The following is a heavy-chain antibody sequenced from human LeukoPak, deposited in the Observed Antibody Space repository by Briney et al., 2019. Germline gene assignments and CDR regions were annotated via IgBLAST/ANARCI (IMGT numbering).Heavy chain of an antibody. V-gene: IGHV3-7*01. CDR2: IKQDGSEK. CDR3: ARDGHYGILSGYFDY. Sequence: PGGSLRLSCAASGFTFSSYWMSWVRQAPGKGPEWVANIKQDGSEKYYVDSVKGRFTISRDNAKNSLCLQMNSLRAEDTAVYYCARDGHYGILSGYFDYWGQGTLVTVSS. D-gene: IGHD3-9*01. J-gene: IGHJ4*02. CDR1: GFTFSSYW.